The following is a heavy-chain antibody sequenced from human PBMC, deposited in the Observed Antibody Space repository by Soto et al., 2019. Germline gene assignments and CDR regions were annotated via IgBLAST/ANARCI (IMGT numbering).Heavy chain of an antibody. CDR2: ISYDGSNK. D-gene: IGHD5-12*01. Sequence: GGSLRLSCAASGFTFSSYAMHWVRQAPGKGLEWVAVISYDGSNKYYADSVKGRFTISRDNSKNTLYLQMNSLRAEDTAVYYCARRLGLSSGYDLHYYYGMDVWGQGTTVTVSS. J-gene: IGHJ6*02. CDR3: ARRLGLSSGYDLHYYYGMDV. V-gene: IGHV3-30-3*01. CDR1: GFTFSSYA.